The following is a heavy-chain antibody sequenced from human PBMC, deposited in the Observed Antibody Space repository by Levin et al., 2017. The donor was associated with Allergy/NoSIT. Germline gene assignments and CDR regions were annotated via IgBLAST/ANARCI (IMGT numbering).Heavy chain of an antibody. J-gene: IGHJ5*02. Sequence: SETLSLTCAVSGGSISSGGYSWSWIRQPPGKGLEWIGYIYHSGSTYYNPSLKSRVTISVDRSKNQFSLKLSSVTAADTAVYYCARYSSSSDWFDPWGQGTLVTVSS. CDR1: GGSISSGGYS. D-gene: IGHD6-6*01. CDR2: IYHSGST. V-gene: IGHV4-30-2*01. CDR3: ARYSSSSDWFDP.